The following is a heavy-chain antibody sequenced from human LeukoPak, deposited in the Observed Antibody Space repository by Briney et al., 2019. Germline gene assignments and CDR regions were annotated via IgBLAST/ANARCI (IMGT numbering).Heavy chain of an antibody. D-gene: IGHD3-22*01. V-gene: IGHV3-23*01. CDR3: AKDGLYYDGSAHVYYFDY. Sequence: PGGSLRLSCAASGFTFSGYAMTWDRQAPGKGLEWVSSITGSGDYTYYIDSVKGRFTISRDNSKNILYLQMNSLRGEDTALYYCAKDGLYYDGSAHVYYFDYWGQGTLVAVSS. J-gene: IGHJ4*02. CDR1: GFTFSGYA. CDR2: ITGSGDYT.